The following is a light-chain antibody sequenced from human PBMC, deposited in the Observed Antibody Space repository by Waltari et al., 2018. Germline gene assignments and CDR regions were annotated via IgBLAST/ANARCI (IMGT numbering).Light chain of an antibody. CDR2: RID. J-gene: IGLJ3*02. CDR3: AAWDDSLGGRWV. Sequence: QSVLTQPPSASGTPGQRVTMSCSGSASNIGNNLVNWYQQLPGKAPKLVIDRIDQRPSGVPDRFSASKSGTSASLAISGLQSEEEADYYCAAWDDSLGGRWVFGGGTKVTVL. V-gene: IGLV1-44*01. CDR1: ASNIGNNL.